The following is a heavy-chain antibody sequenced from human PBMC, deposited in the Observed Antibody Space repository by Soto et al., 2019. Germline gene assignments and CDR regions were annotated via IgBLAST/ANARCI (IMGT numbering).Heavy chain of an antibody. CDR2: IYYSGST. D-gene: IGHD1-7*01. J-gene: IGHJ4*02. Sequence: QVQLQESGPGLVKPSQTLSLTCTVSGGSISSGGYYWSWIRQHPGKGLEWIGYIYYSGSTYYNPSLKSRVTISVDTSKNQFSLKLSSVTAAATAVYYCARWSYLELVFFDYWGQGTLVTVSS. CDR3: ARWSYLELVFFDY. CDR1: GGSISSGGYY. V-gene: IGHV4-31*03.